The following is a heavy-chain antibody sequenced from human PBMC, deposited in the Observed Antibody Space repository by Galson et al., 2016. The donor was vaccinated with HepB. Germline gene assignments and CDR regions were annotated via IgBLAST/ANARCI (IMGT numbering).Heavy chain of an antibody. CDR1: GFTFSNYG. CDR2: MSHDGSHI. D-gene: IGHD6-19*01. Sequence: SLRLSCAASGFTFSNYGMHWIRQAPGKGLEWVAVMSHDGSHIFYVDSVKGRFSISRDNSKNTLYLQMNSLRDEDTAVYYCAKDHGNRWLNNWFDPCGQGTLVTVSS. CDR3: AKDHGNRWLNNWFDP. J-gene: IGHJ5*02. V-gene: IGHV3-30*18.